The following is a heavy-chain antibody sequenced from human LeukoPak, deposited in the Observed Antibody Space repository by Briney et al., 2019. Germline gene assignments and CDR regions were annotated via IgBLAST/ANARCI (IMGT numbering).Heavy chain of an antibody. J-gene: IGHJ5*02. Sequence: GGSLRLSCAASRFTVSSNYMSWVRQAPGKGLEWVSVIYSGGSTYYADSVKGRFTISRDNSKNTLYLQMNSLRAEDTAVYYCARLWFGESNWFDPWGQGTLVTVSS. D-gene: IGHD3-10*01. CDR1: RFTVSSNY. CDR3: ARLWFGESNWFDP. CDR2: IYSGGST. V-gene: IGHV3-53*01.